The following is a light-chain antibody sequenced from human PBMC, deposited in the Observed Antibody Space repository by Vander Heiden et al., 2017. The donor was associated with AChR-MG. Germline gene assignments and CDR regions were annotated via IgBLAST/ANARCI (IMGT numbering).Light chain of an antibody. CDR3: QQTESFPLT. V-gene: IGKV1-12*01. J-gene: IGKJ4*01. Sequence: DIQMTQSPSSVSASEGDGVIITCRASQGISSSLAWYQQKTGKPPKLLIYEASTLQSGVPSRFSGSVSGTDFTLTISSLQPEDFATYYCQQTESFPLTFGGGTKVEIK. CDR2: EAS. CDR1: QGISSS.